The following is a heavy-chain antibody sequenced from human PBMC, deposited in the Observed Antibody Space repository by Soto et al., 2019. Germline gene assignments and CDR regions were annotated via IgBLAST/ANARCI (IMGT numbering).Heavy chain of an antibody. D-gene: IGHD1-26*01. Sequence: PGGSLRLSCGASGFTFSSFTMNWIRQAPGKGLEWVASITNSETIDYADSVRGRFTISRDNAKYSLYLQMNSLREEDTAMYYCAREGGNRYYYYGMDVWGQGTTVTVSS. V-gene: IGHV3-48*02. J-gene: IGHJ6*02. CDR2: ITNSETI. CDR3: AREGGNRYYYYGMDV. CDR1: GFTFSSFT.